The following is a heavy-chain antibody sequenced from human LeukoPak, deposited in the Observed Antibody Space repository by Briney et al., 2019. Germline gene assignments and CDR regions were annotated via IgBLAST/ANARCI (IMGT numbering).Heavy chain of an antibody. CDR2: IKQDGSEK. CDR3: ANTLHTYCDGDCLGY. CDR1: GFSFSRYW. J-gene: IGHJ4*02. V-gene: IGHV3-7*01. Sequence: GGSLRLSCAASGFSFSRYWMSWVRQAPGKGLEWVANIKQDGSEKNYVESVKGRFTISRDNAKNSLYLQTNSLRAEDTAVYYCANTLHTYCDGDCLGYWGQGTLVTVSS. D-gene: IGHD2-21*02.